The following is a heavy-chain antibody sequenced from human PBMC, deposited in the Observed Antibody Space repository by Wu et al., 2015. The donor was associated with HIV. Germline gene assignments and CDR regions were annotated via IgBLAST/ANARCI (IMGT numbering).Heavy chain of an antibody. CDR2: INPNSGAT. J-gene: IGHJ4*02. V-gene: IGHV1-2*02. CDR1: GYTFTGYY. CDR3: ASGIQSGGANY. Sequence: QVQLVQSGAEVKRPGASVKVSCKASGYTFTGYYMHWVRQAPGQGLEWMGWINPNSGATDFAQKFQGRVAVTTDTSIDTAYMELYGLRPEDTAVYYCASGIQSGGANYWGQGTLVTVSS. D-gene: IGHD4-11*01.